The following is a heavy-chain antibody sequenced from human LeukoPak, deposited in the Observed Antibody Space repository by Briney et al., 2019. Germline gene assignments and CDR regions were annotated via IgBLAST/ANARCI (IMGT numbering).Heavy chain of an antibody. V-gene: IGHV3-23*01. D-gene: IGHD4-11*01. J-gene: IGHJ4*02. CDR3: ARDNSNYGAFDY. CDR2: ISGSGGST. CDR1: GFTFNNYA. Sequence: GGSLRLSCAASGFTFNNYAMTWVRQAPGKGLEWVLAISGSGGSTYYADSVKGRFTISRDNSKNTLYLQMNSLRAEDTAVYYCARDNSNYGAFDYWGQGTLVTVSS.